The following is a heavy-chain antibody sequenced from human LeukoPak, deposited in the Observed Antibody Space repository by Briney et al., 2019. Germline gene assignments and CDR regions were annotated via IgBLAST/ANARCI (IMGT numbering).Heavy chain of an antibody. CDR1: GFTFSSYE. D-gene: IGHD3-3*01. V-gene: IGHV3-48*03. CDR2: ISSSGSTI. Sequence: PGGSLRLSCAASGFTFSSYEMNWVRQAPGKGLEWVSYISSSGSTIYYADSVKGQFTISRDNAKNSLYLQMNSLRAEDTAVYYCARDAPITIQQNYYYYYGMDVWGQGTTVTVSS. J-gene: IGHJ6*02. CDR3: ARDAPITIQQNYYYYYGMDV.